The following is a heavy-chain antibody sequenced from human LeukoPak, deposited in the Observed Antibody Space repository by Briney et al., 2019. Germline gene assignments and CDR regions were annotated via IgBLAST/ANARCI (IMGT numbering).Heavy chain of an antibody. CDR1: GVSFSVYY. J-gene: IGHJ6*02. CDR3: ARLTLDCSSTSCYSHYYYGMDV. D-gene: IGHD2-2*01. Sequence: SETLSLTCAVYGVSFSVYYWGWNRQPPGKGLEWIGEINHSGSTNYNPSLKSRVTISVDTSKNQSSLKLSSVTAADTAVYYCARLTLDCSSTSCYSHYYYGMDVWGQGTTVTVSS. V-gene: IGHV4-34*01. CDR2: INHSGST.